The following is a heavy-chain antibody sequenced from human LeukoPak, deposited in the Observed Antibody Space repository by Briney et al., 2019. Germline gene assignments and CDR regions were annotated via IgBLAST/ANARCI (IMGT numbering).Heavy chain of an antibody. V-gene: IGHV3-21*04. J-gene: IGHJ4*02. Sequence: TGGSLRLSCAASGITFSSYSMNWVRQAPGKGLEWVSSISSSSSYIYYADSVKGRFTISRDNARNSLYLQMNSLRAEDTALYYCARDIPSGHSCFDYWGQGTLVTVSS. CDR3: ARDIPSGHSCFDY. D-gene: IGHD2-21*01. CDR1: GITFSSYS. CDR2: ISSSSSYI.